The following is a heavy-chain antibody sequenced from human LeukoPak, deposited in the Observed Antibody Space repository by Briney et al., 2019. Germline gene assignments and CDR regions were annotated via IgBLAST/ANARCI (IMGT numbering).Heavy chain of an antibody. D-gene: IGHD3-10*01. CDR2: IKEDGSEK. CDR1: PFTSSGHW. J-gene: IGHJ6*02. Sequence: PGGSLRLSCAASPFTSSGHWMSWVRQAPGKGLEWVANIKEDGSEKYYVDSVKGRFTISRDNAKNLVYLQINSLRVEDTAVYYCARNSFAELFLLGSAYGMDVWGQGTTVTVS. CDR3: ARNSFAELFLLGSAYGMDV. V-gene: IGHV3-7*01.